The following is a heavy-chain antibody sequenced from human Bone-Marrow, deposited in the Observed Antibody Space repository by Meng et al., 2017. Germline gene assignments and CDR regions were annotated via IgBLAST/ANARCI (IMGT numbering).Heavy chain of an antibody. CDR2: ISSSSSYI. V-gene: IGHV3-21*01. D-gene: IGHD5-12*01. J-gene: IGHJ4*02. Sequence: GESLKISCAASGFTFSSYSMNWVRRAPGKGLEWVSSISSSSSYIYYADSVKGRFTISRDNAKNSLYLQMNSLRAEDTAVYYCARDQDLRRGYSGYALDYWGQGTLVTVSS. CDR1: GFTFSSYS. CDR3: ARDQDLRRGYSGYALDY.